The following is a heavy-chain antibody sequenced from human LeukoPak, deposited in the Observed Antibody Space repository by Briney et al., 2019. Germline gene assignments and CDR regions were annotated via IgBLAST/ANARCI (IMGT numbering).Heavy chain of an antibody. CDR3: ARDQGIVVVPAAIYPSVDY. CDR2: INHSGST. J-gene: IGHJ4*02. D-gene: IGHD2-2*02. CDR1: GGSFSGYY. Sequence: TPSETLSLTCAVYGGSFSGYYWSWIRQPPGKGLEWIGEINHSGSTNYNPSLKSRVTISVDTSKNQFSLKLSSVTAADTAVYYCARDQGIVVVPAAIYPSVDYWGQGTLVTVSS. V-gene: IGHV4-34*01.